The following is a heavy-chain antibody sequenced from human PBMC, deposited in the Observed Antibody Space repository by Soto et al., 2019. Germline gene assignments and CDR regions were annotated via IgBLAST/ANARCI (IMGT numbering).Heavy chain of an antibody. J-gene: IGHJ4*02. V-gene: IGHV1-58*01. Sequence: QMQLVQSGPEVKKPGTSVKVSCKASGFTFTSSAVQWVRQARGQRLEWIGWIVVGSGNTNYAQKFQERVTITRDMSTSTAYMELRSLRSEDTAVYYCAAETTVTTAVNYWGPGTLVTVSS. CDR2: IVVGSGNT. D-gene: IGHD4-4*01. CDR1: GFTFTSSA. CDR3: AAETTVTTAVNY.